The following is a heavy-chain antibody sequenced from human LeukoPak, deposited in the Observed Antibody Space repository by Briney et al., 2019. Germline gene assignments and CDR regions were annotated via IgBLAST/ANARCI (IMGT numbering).Heavy chain of an antibody. CDR1: GYTFTSYA. Sequence: ASVKVSCKASGYTFTSYAMHWVRQAPGQRLEWVGWINAGNGNTKYSQKFQGRVTITRDTSASTAYMELSSLRSEDTAVYYCAREGWRAKPFDYWGQGTLVTVSS. CDR2: INAGNGNT. CDR3: AREGWRAKPFDY. J-gene: IGHJ4*02. D-gene: IGHD1-26*01. V-gene: IGHV1-3*01.